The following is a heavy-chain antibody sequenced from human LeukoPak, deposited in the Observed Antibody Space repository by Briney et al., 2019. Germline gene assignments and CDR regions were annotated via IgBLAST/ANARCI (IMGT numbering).Heavy chain of an antibody. Sequence: ASVTVSCKASGYTFTSYGISWVRQAPGQGLEWMGIINPSGGSTSYAQKFQGRVTMTRDTSTSTVYMELSSLRSEDTAVYYCAIRDGYNFGHDYWGQGTLVTVSS. CDR3: AIRDGYNFGHDY. CDR1: GYTFTSYG. J-gene: IGHJ4*02. V-gene: IGHV1-46*01. D-gene: IGHD5-24*01. CDR2: INPSGGST.